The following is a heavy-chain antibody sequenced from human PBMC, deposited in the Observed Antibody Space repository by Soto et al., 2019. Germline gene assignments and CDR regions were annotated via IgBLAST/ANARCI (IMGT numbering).Heavy chain of an antibody. V-gene: IGHV3-23*01. Sequence: GGSLRVSCGAAGFTFSNYAMSWVRQAPGKGLQWVSAISGSGGDTYYADSVKGRFTISRDNSKNTLYLQMNSLRAEDTAVYYCARDRSSSWANYYYYYGMDVWGQGTTVTVSS. CDR1: GFTFSNYA. J-gene: IGHJ6*02. CDR3: ARDRSSSWANYYYYYGMDV. CDR2: ISGSGGDT. D-gene: IGHD6-13*01.